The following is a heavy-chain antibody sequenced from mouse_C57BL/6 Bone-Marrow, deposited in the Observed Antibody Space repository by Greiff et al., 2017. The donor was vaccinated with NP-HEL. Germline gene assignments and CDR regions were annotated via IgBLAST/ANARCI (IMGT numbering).Heavy chain of an antibody. Sequence: EVKLQESGPGLVKPSQTVFLTCTVTGISITTGNYRWSWLRQFPGNKLEWIGYIYYSGTITYNPSLTSRTPITRDTPKNQFFLEMNSVTAEDTATYYCARDGGYYPWYFDVWGTGTTVTVSS. CDR3: ARDGGYYPWYFDV. J-gene: IGHJ1*03. D-gene: IGHD2-3*01. CDR2: IYYSGTI. V-gene: IGHV3-5*01. CDR1: GISITTGNYR.